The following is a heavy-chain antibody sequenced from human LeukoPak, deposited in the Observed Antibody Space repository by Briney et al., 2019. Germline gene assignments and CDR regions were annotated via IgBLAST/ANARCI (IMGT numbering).Heavy chain of an antibody. CDR2: IYYSGGT. D-gene: IGHD2/OR15-2a*01. CDR3: ARYFDLDDSPRAFEI. CDR1: GGSIRSDGHY. Sequence: SSQTLSLTCTVSGGSIRSDGHYWSWIRQHPGKGLEWIGYIYYSGGTYYSPSLKSRLIISVDTSKNQFSLKLSSVTAADTAVYYCARYFDLDDSPRAFEIWGQGTMVTVSS. V-gene: IGHV4-31*03. J-gene: IGHJ3*02.